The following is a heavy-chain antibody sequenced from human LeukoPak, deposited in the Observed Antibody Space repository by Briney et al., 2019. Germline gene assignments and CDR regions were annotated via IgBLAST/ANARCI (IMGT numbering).Heavy chain of an antibody. J-gene: IGHJ3*02. V-gene: IGHV1-2*02. Sequence: ASVKVSCKASGYTFTSYYLNWVRQAPGQGIEEMGWIHPNSGSTNYAPKFQDRVTMTRDTSINTAYMEVSRLTSDDTAVYYCATSGYDRSAFDIGGQGTMVTVS. D-gene: IGHD5-12*01. CDR2: IHPNSGST. CDR1: GYTFTSYY. CDR3: ATSGYDRSAFDI.